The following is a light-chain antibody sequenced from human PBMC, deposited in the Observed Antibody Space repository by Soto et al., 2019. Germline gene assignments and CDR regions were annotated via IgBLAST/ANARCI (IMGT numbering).Light chain of an antibody. CDR2: IEGGGTS. CDR1: SGHSNYV. Sequence: QSVLAQSSSASASLGSSVKLTCTLNSGHSNYVIAWHQQRPGKAPRFLMKIEGGGTSDRGTGVPDRFSGSSSGADRYLTISNLQSEDEAEYYCETWDRNNRVFGGGTKLTVL. J-gene: IGLJ2*01. V-gene: IGLV4-60*03. CDR3: ETWDRNNRV.